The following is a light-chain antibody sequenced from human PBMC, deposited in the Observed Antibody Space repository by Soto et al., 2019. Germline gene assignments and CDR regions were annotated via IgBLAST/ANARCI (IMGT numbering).Light chain of an antibody. CDR2: KAS. J-gene: IGKJ1*01. CDR1: QSISSW. CDR3: QQYNSYPWT. V-gene: IGKV1-5*03. Sequence: DIQMTQSPSTLSASVGDRVTITCRASQSISSWLAWYQQKPGKAPKLLIYKASSLESGVPSRFSGSGSGTEFTLTISSLQPDDFATYYCQQYNSYPWTSVPGSKVGIK.